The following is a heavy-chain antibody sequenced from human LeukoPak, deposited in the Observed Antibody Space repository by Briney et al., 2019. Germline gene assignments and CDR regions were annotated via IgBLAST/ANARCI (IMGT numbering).Heavy chain of an antibody. J-gene: IGHJ3*02. V-gene: IGHV3-23*01. Sequence: GGSLRLSCVASGFTFSNYGMSWVRQAPGKGLEWVSVISGSGDGTYYADSVKGWFTISRDNSKNTLYLQMNSLRADDTAACYCAKGGSAGNDAFDIWGQGTMVTVSS. D-gene: IGHD1-1*01. CDR3: AKGGSAGNDAFDI. CDR2: ISGSGDGT. CDR1: GFTFSNYG.